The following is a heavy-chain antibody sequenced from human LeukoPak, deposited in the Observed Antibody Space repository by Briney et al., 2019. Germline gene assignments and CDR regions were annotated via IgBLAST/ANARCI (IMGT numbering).Heavy chain of an antibody. D-gene: IGHD5-18*01. CDR1: GFTFSSYA. J-gene: IGHJ4*02. CDR3: AKDRSGYSYGYADY. V-gene: IGHV3-64*01. Sequence: PGGSLRLSCAASGFTFSSYAMHWVRQAPGKGLEYVSAISSNGSNTYYANSVKGRFTISRDNSKNTLYLQMGSLRTEDMAVYYCAKDRSGYSYGYADYWGQGTLVTVSS. CDR2: ISSNGSNT.